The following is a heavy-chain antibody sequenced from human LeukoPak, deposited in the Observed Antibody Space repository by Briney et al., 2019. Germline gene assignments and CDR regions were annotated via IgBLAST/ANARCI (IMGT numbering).Heavy chain of an antibody. CDR2: INHSGST. Sequence: PSETLSLTCTVSGGSISSSSYYWSWIRQPPGKGLEWIGEINHSGSTNYNPSLKSRVTISVDTSKNQFSLKLSSVTAADTAVYYCARGRWRMAFAEYFQHWGQGTLVTVSS. CDR3: ARGRWRMAFAEYFQH. J-gene: IGHJ1*01. CDR1: GGSISSSSYY. V-gene: IGHV4-39*07. D-gene: IGHD5-24*01.